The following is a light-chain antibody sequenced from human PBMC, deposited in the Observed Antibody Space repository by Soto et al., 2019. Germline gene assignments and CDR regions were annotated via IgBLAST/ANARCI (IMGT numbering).Light chain of an antibody. CDR2: DAS. J-gene: IGKJ1*01. V-gene: IGKV1-12*01. CDR3: QQSYSTPWT. Sequence: DIQMTQSPSSVSASVGDRVTITCRASQGLGVWLGWFQQKPGKAPKLLIYDASTLQSGVPSRFSGSGSGTDFTLTIGSLQPEDFATYFCQQSYSTPWTFGQGTKVDI. CDR1: QGLGVW.